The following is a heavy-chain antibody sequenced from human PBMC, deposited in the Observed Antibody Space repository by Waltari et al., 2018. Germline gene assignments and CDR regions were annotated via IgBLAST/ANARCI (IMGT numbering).Heavy chain of an antibody. V-gene: IGHV3-23*01. D-gene: IGHD6-6*01. J-gene: IGHJ4*02. CDR1: GFTFSSYA. Sequence: EVPLLESGGGLAQPGGSLRLSCAASGFTFSSYAMSWVRQIPGKGFEWVSAISGSGSTTYYGDSVKGRFTISRDNTKNTLYLQMSSLRAEDTAVYYCAKDGGAARPRSNFDYWGQGTLVTVSS. CDR3: AKDGGAARPRSNFDY. CDR2: ISGSGSTT.